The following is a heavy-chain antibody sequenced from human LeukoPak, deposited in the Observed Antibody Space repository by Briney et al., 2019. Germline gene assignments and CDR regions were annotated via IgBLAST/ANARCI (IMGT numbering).Heavy chain of an antibody. CDR2: INPSGGST. J-gene: IGHJ5*02. Sequence: VASVKVSCKASGYTFTSYYMHWVRQAPGQGLEWMGIINPSGGSTSYAQKFQGRVTMTRDTSTSTVYMELSSLRSEDTAVYYCARDRVEYRDIVVVVAATPDGNWFDPWGQGTLVTVSS. CDR3: ARDRVEYRDIVVVVAATPDGNWFDP. CDR1: GYTFTSYY. V-gene: IGHV1-46*01. D-gene: IGHD2-15*01.